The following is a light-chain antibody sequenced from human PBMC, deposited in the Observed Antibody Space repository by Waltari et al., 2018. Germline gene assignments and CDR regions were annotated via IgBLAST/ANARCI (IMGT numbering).Light chain of an antibody. Sequence: DIVMTQSPASLAVSLGERATINFKSSQSVLYSSNNNNCLAWYPRRPGQPPKLLIYSSSARESGVPDRFSGSGSETDFTLTISSLQAEDVAVYYCQQYYSTPPTFGQGTKVEIK. CDR2: SSS. CDR1: QSVLYSSNNNNC. CDR3: QQYYSTPPT. V-gene: IGKV4-1*01. J-gene: IGKJ1*01.